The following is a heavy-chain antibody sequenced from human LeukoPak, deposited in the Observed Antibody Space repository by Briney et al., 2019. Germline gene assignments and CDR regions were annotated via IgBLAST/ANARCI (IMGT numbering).Heavy chain of an antibody. D-gene: IGHD6-13*01. V-gene: IGHV3-33*01. CDR1: GFTFSTYG. CDR3: ARDLGDRSTGYYLAC. CDR2: IWHDGSNK. Sequence: GGSLRLSCAASGFTFSTYGMHWVRQAPGKGLEWVAVIWHDGSNKYYGESVKGRFTISRADSENTLYLHMNSLTAEDTAVYYCARDLGDRSTGYYLACWGKETLVTVSS. J-gene: IGHJ4*02.